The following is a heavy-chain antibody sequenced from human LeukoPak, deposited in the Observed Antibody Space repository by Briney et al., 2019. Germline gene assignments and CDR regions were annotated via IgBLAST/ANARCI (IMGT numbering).Heavy chain of an antibody. CDR1: GGSISSSNW. Sequence: PSETLSLTCAVSGGSISSSNWWSWVRQPPGKGLEWIGEIYHSGSTNYNPSLKSRVTISVDKSKNQSSLKLSSVTAADTAVYYCARVDPDGSGSYPLDYWGQGTLVTVSS. CDR2: IYHSGST. CDR3: ARVDPDGSGSYPLDY. J-gene: IGHJ4*02. V-gene: IGHV4-4*02. D-gene: IGHD3-10*01.